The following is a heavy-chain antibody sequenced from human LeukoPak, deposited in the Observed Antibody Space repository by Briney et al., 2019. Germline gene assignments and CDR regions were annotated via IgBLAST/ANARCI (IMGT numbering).Heavy chain of an antibody. CDR3: ARGMITFGGVISYAFDI. J-gene: IGHJ3*02. CDR2: INPNSGGT. CDR1: GYSFTGYY. V-gene: IGHV1-2*06. D-gene: IGHD3-16*02. Sequence: ASVKVSCKASGYSFTGYYMHWVRQAPGQGLEWMGRINPNSGGTNYAQKFQGRVTMTRDTSISTACMELSRLRSDDTAVYYCARGMITFGGVISYAFDIWGQGTMVTVSS.